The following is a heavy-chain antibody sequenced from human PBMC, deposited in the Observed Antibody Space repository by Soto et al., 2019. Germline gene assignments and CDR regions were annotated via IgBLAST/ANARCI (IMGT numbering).Heavy chain of an antibody. CDR3: AKSLWDTSGWKTDY. J-gene: IGHJ4*02. CDR1: GVSLSSYY. CDR2: IYYSGST. Sequence: SETLSLTCTVSGVSLSSYYCSWIRQPPGKGLEWIGYIYYSGSTNYNPSLKSRVTISVHTSKNQFSLRLSSVTAADTAVYYCAKSLWDTSGWKTDYWGQETLVTVSS. V-gene: IGHV4-59*01. D-gene: IGHD6-19*01.